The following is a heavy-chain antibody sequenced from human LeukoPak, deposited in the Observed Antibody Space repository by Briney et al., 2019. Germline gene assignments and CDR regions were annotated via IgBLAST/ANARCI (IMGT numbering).Heavy chain of an antibody. J-gene: IGHJ3*02. V-gene: IGHV3-23*01. D-gene: IGHD6-19*01. Sequence: GGSLRLSCAAPGFTFSSYAMSWVRQAPGKGLEWVSAIGGRGVDIYYADSVKGRFTISRDNSKNTLYLQVKSLRAEDTAVFYCARIISGWSAFDIWGQGAMVTVSS. CDR3: ARIISGWSAFDI. CDR1: GFTFSSYA. CDR2: IGGRGVDI.